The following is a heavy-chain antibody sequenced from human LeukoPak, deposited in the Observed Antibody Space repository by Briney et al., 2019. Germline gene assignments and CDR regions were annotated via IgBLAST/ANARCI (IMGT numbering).Heavy chain of an antibody. V-gene: IGHV4-34*01. CDR1: GDSISSYY. CDR2: INHSGSA. CDR3: ARALGVLDIGSAFDI. J-gene: IGHJ3*02. Sequence: PSETLSLTCIVSGDSISSYYWTWIRQPPGKGLEWIGEINHSGSANYNPSLKSRVTISLDTSKNQFSLNLSSVTAADTAVYYCARALGVLDIGSAFDIWGQGTMVTVSS. D-gene: IGHD1-26*01.